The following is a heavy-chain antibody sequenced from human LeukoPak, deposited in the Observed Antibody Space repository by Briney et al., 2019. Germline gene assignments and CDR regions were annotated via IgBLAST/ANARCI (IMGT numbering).Heavy chain of an antibody. V-gene: IGHV4-39*01. CDR2: IYYSGST. D-gene: IGHD4-23*01. CDR3: ARLPVAPDY. CDR1: GGSISSSSYY. Sequence: SETLSLTCTVSGGSISSSSYYWGWIRQPPGKGLEWIGSIYYSGSTYHNPSLKSRVTISVDTSKNQFSLKLSSVTAADTAVYYCARLPVAPDYWGQGTLVTVSS. J-gene: IGHJ4*02.